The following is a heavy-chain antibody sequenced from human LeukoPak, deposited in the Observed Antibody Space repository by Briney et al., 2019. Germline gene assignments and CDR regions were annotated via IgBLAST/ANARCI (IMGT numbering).Heavy chain of an antibody. CDR1: GYTFTSYA. D-gene: IGHD5-18*01. CDR2: INTNTGNP. Sequence: ASVKVSCKASGYTFTSYAMNWVRQAPGQGLEWMGWINTNTGNPTYAQGFTGRFVFSLDTSVSTAYLQISSLRAEDTAVYYCAKGDKPVIAMVKFDYWGHGTLVTVSS. J-gene: IGHJ4*01. V-gene: IGHV7-4-1*02. CDR3: AKGDKPVIAMVKFDY.